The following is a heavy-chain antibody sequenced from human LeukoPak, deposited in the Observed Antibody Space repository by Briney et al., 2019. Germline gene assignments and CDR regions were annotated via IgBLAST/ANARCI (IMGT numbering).Heavy chain of an antibody. V-gene: IGHV1-2*02. CDR1: IYTFTDYY. J-gene: IGHJ4*02. Sequence: ASVNVSCKASIYTFTDYYMHWVRQAPGQGLEWMGWINPNSGGTNYAQKFQGRVTMTRDTSISTAYMELSRLRSEGTAVYYCARGRLYSSGWYYFDYWGQGTLVTVSS. D-gene: IGHD6-19*01. CDR2: INPNSGGT. CDR3: ARGRLYSSGWYYFDY.